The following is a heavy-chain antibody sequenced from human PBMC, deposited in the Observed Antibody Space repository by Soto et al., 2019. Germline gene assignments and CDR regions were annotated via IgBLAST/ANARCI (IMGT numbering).Heavy chain of an antibody. J-gene: IGHJ6*02. Sequence: PSETLSLTCAVYGGSFSAYYWSWVRQPPGKGLEWIGEIIHSESTKYNPSLKSRVTISVDTSKNQFSLKLSSVTAADTAVDYWARQRPTDGRWEFANYYGMDVWGQGTPVTVSS. CDR2: IIHSEST. CDR3: ARQRPTDGRWEFANYYGMDV. D-gene: IGHD1-26*01. V-gene: IGHV4-34*12. CDR1: GGSFSAYY.